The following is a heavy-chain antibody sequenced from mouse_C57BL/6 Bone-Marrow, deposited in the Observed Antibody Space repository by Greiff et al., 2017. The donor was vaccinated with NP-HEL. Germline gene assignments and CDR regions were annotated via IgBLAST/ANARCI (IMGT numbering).Heavy chain of an antibody. CDR1: GFTFSDFY. Sequence: EVNLVESGGGLVQSGRSLRLSCATSGFTFSDFYMEWVRQAPGKGLEWIAASRNKANDYTTEYSASVKGRFIVSRDTSQSILYLQMNALRAEDTAIYYCARDAFRFYAMDYWGQGTSVTVSS. CDR2: SRNKANDYTT. J-gene: IGHJ4*01. V-gene: IGHV7-1*01. CDR3: ARDAFRFYAMDY.